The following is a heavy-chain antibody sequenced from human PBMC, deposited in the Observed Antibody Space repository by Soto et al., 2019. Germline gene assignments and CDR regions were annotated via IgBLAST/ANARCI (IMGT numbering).Heavy chain of an antibody. D-gene: IGHD3-22*01. CDR1: GFTFGDYA. V-gene: IGHV3-49*03. CDR2: IRSKAYGGTT. CDR3: STNYYDSSGYDNWFDP. Sequence: GGSLRLSCTPSGFTFGDYAMSWFRQAPGKGLEWVGFIRSKAYGGTTEYAASVKGRFTISRDDSKSIAYLQMNSLKTEDTAVYYCSTNYYDSSGYDNWFDPWGQGTLVTLSS. J-gene: IGHJ5*02.